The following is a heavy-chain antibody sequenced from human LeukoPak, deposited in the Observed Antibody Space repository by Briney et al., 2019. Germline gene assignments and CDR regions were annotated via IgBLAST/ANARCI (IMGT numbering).Heavy chain of an antibody. D-gene: IGHD3-10*01. CDR3: ARVGYYYGLGNLPGGQAFDV. CDR1: GFTFQNYQ. CDR2: IHSTGSST. J-gene: IGHJ3*01. V-gene: IGHV3-48*03. Sequence: PGGSLRLSSVGSGFTFQNYQMNWVRQAPGKGLEWISYIHSTGSSTYYADSVKGRFTVSRDNAKNSLYLDMNSLRGEDTALYYSARVGYYYGLGNLPGGQAFDVWGHGTMVTVSS.